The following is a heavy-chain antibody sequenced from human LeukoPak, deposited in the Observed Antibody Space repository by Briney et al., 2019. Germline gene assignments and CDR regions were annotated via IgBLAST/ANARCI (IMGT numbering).Heavy chain of an antibody. V-gene: IGHV3-23*01. CDR3: TYFGYSYGPFDY. CDR2: ISGSGGST. CDR1: GFTFSSYA. J-gene: IGHJ4*02. D-gene: IGHD5-18*01. Sequence: GGSLRLSCAASGFTFSSYAMSWVRRAPGKGLEWVSAISGSGGSTYYADSVKGRFTISRDNSKNTLYLQMNSLRAEDTAVYYCTYFGYSYGPFDYWGQGTLVTVSS.